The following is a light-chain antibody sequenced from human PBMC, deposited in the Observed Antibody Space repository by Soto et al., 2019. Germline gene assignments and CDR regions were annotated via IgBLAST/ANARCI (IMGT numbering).Light chain of an antibody. CDR3: QQSYSTSWT. CDR2: GAS. Sequence: DIHITQSPSSLSASVGDRVTIACRASQSISTYLNWYQQKPGKAPKLLIYGASSLQSGVPSGFSGTGSGTDFTLTISSLQPEDFATYYCQQSYSTSWTFGQGTKV. J-gene: IGKJ1*01. CDR1: QSISTY. V-gene: IGKV1-39*01.